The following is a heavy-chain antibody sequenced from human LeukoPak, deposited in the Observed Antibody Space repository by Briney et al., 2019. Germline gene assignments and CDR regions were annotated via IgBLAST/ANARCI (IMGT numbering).Heavy chain of an antibody. CDR3: ARDRLSVGAFDI. CDR2: IYNSESI. D-gene: IGHD1-26*01. J-gene: IGHJ3*02. V-gene: IGHV4-59*12. Sequence: SETLSLTCTVSGGSISSYYWSWIRQPPGKGLEWIGSIYNSESIYSKPSLRSRVTISLDTSTNQFSLKLSSLTAADTALYFCARDRLSVGAFDIWGQGTMVTVSS. CDR1: GGSISSYY.